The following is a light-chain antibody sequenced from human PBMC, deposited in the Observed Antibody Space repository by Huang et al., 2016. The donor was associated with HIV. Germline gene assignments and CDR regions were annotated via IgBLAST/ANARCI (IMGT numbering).Light chain of an antibody. Sequence: DIQMTQSSSTLSASVGDRVTIACRASQSVSTWLAWYQQKAGRAPNLLIYEASTLESGVPSRFIGGGSGTDFTLTISSLQPDDFATYYCQQYKSFPWTFGQGTKVEV. CDR1: QSVSTW. CDR2: EAS. J-gene: IGKJ1*01. V-gene: IGKV1-5*03. CDR3: QQYKSFPWT.